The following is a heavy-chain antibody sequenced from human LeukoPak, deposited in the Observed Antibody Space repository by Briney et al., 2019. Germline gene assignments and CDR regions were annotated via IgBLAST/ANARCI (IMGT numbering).Heavy chain of an antibody. V-gene: IGHV4-31*03. J-gene: IGHJ6*02. D-gene: IGHD3-9*01. Sequence: SETLSLTCTVSGGSISSGGYYWSWIRQHPGKGLEWIGYIYYSGSTYYNPSLKSRVTISVDTSKNQFSLKLSSVTAADTAVYYCARDLWVEKYYDILTGYYEGSRSYGMDVWGQGTTVTVSS. CDR3: ARDLWVEKYYDILTGYYEGSRSYGMDV. CDR1: GGSISSGGYY. CDR2: IYYSGST.